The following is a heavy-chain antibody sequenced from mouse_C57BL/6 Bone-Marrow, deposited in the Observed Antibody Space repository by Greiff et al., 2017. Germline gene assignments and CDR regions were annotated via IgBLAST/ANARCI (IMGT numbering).Heavy chain of an antibody. Sequence: EVKLMESGAELVRPGASVKLSCTASGFNIKDDSMHWVKQRPEQGLEWIGWFDPENGDTEYASKFQGKATITADTSSNTAYLQLSSLTSEDTAVYYCTTRGSEYWGQGTTLTVSS. CDR2: FDPENGDT. CDR3: TTRGSEY. CDR1: GFNIKDDS. V-gene: IGHV14-4*01. J-gene: IGHJ2*01.